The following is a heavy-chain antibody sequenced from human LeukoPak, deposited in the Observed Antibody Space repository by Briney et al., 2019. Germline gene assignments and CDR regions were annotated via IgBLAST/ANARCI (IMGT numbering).Heavy chain of an antibody. D-gene: IGHD3-22*01. CDR2: ISYDGSNK. CDR1: GFTFSSYV. V-gene: IGHV3-30*03. CDR3: ARAGSNYYDSSGLGDYGMDV. J-gene: IGHJ6*02. Sequence: GGSLRLSCVASGFTFSSYVMYWVRQAPGKGLEWVAVISYDGSNKYYADSVKGRFTISRDNSKNTLDLQMNSLRAEDTAVYYCARAGSNYYDSSGLGDYGMDVWGQGTTVTVSS.